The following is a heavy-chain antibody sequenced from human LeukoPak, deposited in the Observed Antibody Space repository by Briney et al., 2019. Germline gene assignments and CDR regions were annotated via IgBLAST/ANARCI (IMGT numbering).Heavy chain of an antibody. J-gene: IGHJ4*02. CDR3: ARGSQTGRLHPLSY. CDR1: GGSFSGYY. V-gene: IGHV4-34*01. CDR2: INHSGSS. Sequence: NPSETLSLTCAVYGGSFSGYYWRWIGRPPGKGREGSGEINHSGSSNYNPSLKRRGLIPVEESTNQFFPKRSSVTTAATAVDYCARGSQTGRLHPLSYWGQATMLTVPS. D-gene: IGHD6-25*01.